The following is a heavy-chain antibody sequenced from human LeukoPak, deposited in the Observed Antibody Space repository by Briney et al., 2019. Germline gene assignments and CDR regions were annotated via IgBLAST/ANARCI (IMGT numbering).Heavy chain of an antibody. V-gene: IGHV1-2*02. D-gene: IGHD3-22*01. CDR1: GYTFTGYY. Sequence: GASVKVSCKASGYTFTGYYMHWVRQAPGQGLEWMGWINPNSSGTNYAQKFQGRVTMTRDTSISTAYMELSRLRSDDTAVYYCARFPMIVVVNMVNAFDIWGQGTMVTVSS. CDR3: ARFPMIVVVNMVNAFDI. CDR2: INPNSSGT. J-gene: IGHJ3*02.